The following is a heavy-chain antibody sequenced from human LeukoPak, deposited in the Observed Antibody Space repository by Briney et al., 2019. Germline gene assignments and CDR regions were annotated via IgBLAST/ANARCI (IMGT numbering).Heavy chain of an antibody. D-gene: IGHD2-21*01. CDR1: GFTFSSYW. CDR2: INSDGSST. V-gene: IGHV3-74*01. J-gene: IGHJ3*02. Sequence: GGSLRLSCAASGFTFSSYWMHWVRQAPGKGLVWVSRINSDGSSTSYADSAKGRFTISRDNSKNTLYLQMNSLRAEDTAVYYCARAVGIGAFDIWGQGTMVTVSS. CDR3: ARAVGIGAFDI.